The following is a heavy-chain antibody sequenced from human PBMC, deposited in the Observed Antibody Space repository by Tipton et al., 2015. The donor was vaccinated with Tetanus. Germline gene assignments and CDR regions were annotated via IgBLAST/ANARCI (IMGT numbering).Heavy chain of an antibody. V-gene: IGHV3-48*02. CDR2: ITSSSGTI. CDR3: ARERLRYFDY. D-gene: IGHD3-9*01. Sequence: SLRLSCAASGYIFTGNSINWVRQAPGKGLEWVSYITSSSGTIYYADSVKGRFTISRDNAKNSAYLQMSSLRDEDTAVYYCARERLRYFDYWGQGTLVTVSS. CDR1: GYIFTGNS. J-gene: IGHJ4*02.